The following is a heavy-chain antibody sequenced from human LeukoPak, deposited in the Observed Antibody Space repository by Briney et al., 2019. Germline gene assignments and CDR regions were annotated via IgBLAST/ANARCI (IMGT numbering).Heavy chain of an antibody. CDR1: GYTFTSYD. V-gene: IGHV1-69*13. CDR3: ARRTYYYDSSGSRVYYFDY. CDR2: IIPIFGTA. Sequence: SVKVSCKASGYTFTSYDINWVRQAPGQGLEWMGGIIPIFGTANYAQKFQDRVTITADESTSTAYMELSSLRSEDTAVYYCARRTYYYDSSGSRVYYFDYWGQGTLVTVSS. D-gene: IGHD3-22*01. J-gene: IGHJ4*02.